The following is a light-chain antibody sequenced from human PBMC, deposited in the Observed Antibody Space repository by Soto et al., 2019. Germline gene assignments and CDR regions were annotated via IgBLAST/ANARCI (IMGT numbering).Light chain of an antibody. V-gene: IGKV3D-7*01. CDR3: KQYNNWPQT. CDR2: GAS. J-gene: IGKJ1*01. Sequence: PGERVTLSRRASQSVSSSYLTWYQQKPGQAPRLLIYGASTRATGIQARFSGSGSGTDFTLTIRRLEPEDFAVYYCKQYNNWPQTFGQGTKVDIK. CDR1: QSVSSSY.